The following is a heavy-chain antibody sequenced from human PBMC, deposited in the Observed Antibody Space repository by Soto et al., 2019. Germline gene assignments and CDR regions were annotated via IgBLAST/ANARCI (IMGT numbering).Heavy chain of an antibody. CDR3: ARSGCSSTSCYIPFYYYYYYMDA. CDR2: MNPNSGNT. Sequence: ASVKVSCKDSGYALTIYDINWVRQATGQGHEWMGWMNPNSGNTGYAQKFQGRVTMTRNTSISTAYMELSSLRSEDTAVYYCARSGCSSTSCYIPFYYYYYYMDAWGKGTTVTVSS. V-gene: IGHV1-8*02. D-gene: IGHD2-2*01. CDR1: GYALTIYD. J-gene: IGHJ6*03.